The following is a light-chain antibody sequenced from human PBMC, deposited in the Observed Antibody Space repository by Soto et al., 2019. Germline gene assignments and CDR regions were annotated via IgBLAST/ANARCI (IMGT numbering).Light chain of an antibody. CDR3: QHYGRSPQVT. J-gene: IGKJ3*01. CDR1: QSVSSY. CDR2: GAS. Sequence: EIVLTQSPGTLSLSPGERASLSCRASQSVSSYLAWYQQKPGQAPRLLIYGASTRATGIPDRFSGSGSGTDFTLTVSRLEPEDFAVYYCQHYGRSPQVTFGPGTKVDIK. V-gene: IGKV3-20*01.